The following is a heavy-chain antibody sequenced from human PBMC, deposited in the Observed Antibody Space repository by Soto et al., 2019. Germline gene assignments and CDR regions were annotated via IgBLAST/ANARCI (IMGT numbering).Heavy chain of an antibody. V-gene: IGHV4-34*01. Sequence: SETLSLTCAVYGGSFSGYYWSWIRQPPGKGLEWIGEINHSGSTNYNPSLKSRVTISVDTSKNQFSLKLSSVTAADTAVYYCARGFKVVGAARSPGLDFWGQRTLVTVSS. J-gene: IGHJ4*02. D-gene: IGHD6-6*01. CDR2: INHSGST. CDR1: GGSFSGYY. CDR3: ARGFKVVGAARSPGLDF.